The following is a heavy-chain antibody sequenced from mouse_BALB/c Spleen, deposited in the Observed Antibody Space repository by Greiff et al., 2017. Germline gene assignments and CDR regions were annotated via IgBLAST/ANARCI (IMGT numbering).Heavy chain of an antibody. CDR3: ARGYYGSSSARFAY. CDR1: GFTFSSYA. V-gene: IGHV5-6-5*01. J-gene: IGHJ3*01. D-gene: IGHD1-1*01. Sequence: EVQGVESGGGLVKPGGSLKLSCAASGFTFSSYAMSWVRQTPEKRLEWVASISSGGSTYYPDSVKGRFTISRDNARNILYLQMSSLRSEDTAMYYCARGYYGSSSARFAYWGQGTLVTVSA. CDR2: ISSGGST.